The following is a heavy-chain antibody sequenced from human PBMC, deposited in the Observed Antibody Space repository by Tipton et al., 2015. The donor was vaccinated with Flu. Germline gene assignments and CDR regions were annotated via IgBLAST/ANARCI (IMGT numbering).Heavy chain of an antibody. Sequence: QLVQSGGGLVKPGGSLRLSCAASGFTFSSYYLNWVRQAPGKGLEWVGRILSKTDGGTTDYAAPVKGRFTISRDDSKNTVYLQMNSLKTDDTAMYYCISDVGVLRYAGWGQGTLVTVSS. D-gene: IGHD3-9*01. CDR2: ILSKTDGGTT. J-gene: IGHJ4*02. CDR1: GFTFSSYY. V-gene: IGHV3-15*01. CDR3: ISDVGVLRYAG.